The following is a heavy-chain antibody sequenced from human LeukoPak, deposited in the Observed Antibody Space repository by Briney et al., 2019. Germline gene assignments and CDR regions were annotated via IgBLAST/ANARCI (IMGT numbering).Heavy chain of an antibody. Sequence: ASVKVSCKASGYTFTSYDINWMRQATGQGLEWMGWMNPNSGNTGYAQKFQDRVTMTRNTSIKTAYMELSSLRSEDKAVYYCARGFRDSSGRKPDYWGQGTLVTVSS. CDR2: MNPNSGNT. CDR3: ARGFRDSSGRKPDY. J-gene: IGHJ4*02. CDR1: GYTFTSYD. V-gene: IGHV1-8*01. D-gene: IGHD3-22*01.